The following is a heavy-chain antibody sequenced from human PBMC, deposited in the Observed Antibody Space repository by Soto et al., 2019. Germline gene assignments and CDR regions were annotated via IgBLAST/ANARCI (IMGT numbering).Heavy chain of an antibody. CDR1: GYSFTSYW. J-gene: IGHJ6*02. V-gene: IGHV5-51*01. Sequence: GASLKISCKGSGYSFTSYWIGWVRQMTGKGLEWMGIIYPGDSDTRYSPSFQGQVTISADKSISTAYLQWSSLKASDTAMYYCARRNTAMGCYYYGMDVWGQGTTVTVSS. CDR2: IYPGDSDT. CDR3: ARRNTAMGCYYYGMDV. D-gene: IGHD5-18*01.